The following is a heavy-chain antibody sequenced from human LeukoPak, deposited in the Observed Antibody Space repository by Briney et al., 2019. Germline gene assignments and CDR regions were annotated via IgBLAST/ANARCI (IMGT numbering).Heavy chain of an antibody. D-gene: IGHD2-2*01. Sequence: SETLSLTCTVSGDSVSSTGYYWGWVRQTPGKGLEWIGSMFYSGSTYNNPSLKSRVTISVDTSKNQFSLKLSSVTAADTAVYCCASCPALPESPFDYWGQGTLVTVSS. CDR2: MFYSGST. V-gene: IGHV4-39*01. CDR3: ASCPALPESPFDY. CDR1: GDSVSSTGYY. J-gene: IGHJ4*02.